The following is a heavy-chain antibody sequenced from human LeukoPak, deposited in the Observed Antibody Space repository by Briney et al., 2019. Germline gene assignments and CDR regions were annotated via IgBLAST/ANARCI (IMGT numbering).Heavy chain of an antibody. D-gene: IGHD6-19*01. CDR1: GGSFSGSY. Sequence: SETLSLTCAVYGGSFSGSYWSWIRQPPGKGLEWIGEINHSGSTNYNPSPKSRVTISVDTSKNQFSLKLSSVNAADTAVYYCARGPAGMIGEDYYGMDVWGKGTTVTASS. CDR2: INHSGST. CDR3: ARGPAGMIGEDYYGMDV. V-gene: IGHV4-34*01. J-gene: IGHJ6*04.